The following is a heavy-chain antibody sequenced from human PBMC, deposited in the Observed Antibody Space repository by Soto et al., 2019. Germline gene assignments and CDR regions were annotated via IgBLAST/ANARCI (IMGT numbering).Heavy chain of an antibody. Sequence: GGSLRLSCAASGFTFSSYAMSWVRQAPGKGLEWVSAISDSGGSTYYADSVKGRFTISRDNSKNTLYLQMNSLRAEDTAVYYCAKDPKDHGDYVGWFDPWGQGTLVTVSS. V-gene: IGHV3-23*01. J-gene: IGHJ5*02. CDR2: ISDSGGST. D-gene: IGHD4-17*01. CDR3: AKDPKDHGDYVGWFDP. CDR1: GFTFSSYA.